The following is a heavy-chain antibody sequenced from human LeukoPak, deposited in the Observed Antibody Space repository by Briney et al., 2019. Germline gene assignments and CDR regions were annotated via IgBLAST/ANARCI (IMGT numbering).Heavy chain of an antibody. J-gene: IGHJ4*02. CDR2: IKQDGSEK. V-gene: IGHV3-7*01. D-gene: IGHD3-22*01. Sequence: GGSLRLSCAASGFSISNYWMSWVRQAPGKGLEWVANIKQDGSEKKYVDSVKGRFSISRDNAKNSLYLQIYSLRADDTAVYYCARDGGPWDSRGYDWGQGTLVTVSS. CDR3: ARDGGPWDSRGYD. CDR1: GFSISNYW.